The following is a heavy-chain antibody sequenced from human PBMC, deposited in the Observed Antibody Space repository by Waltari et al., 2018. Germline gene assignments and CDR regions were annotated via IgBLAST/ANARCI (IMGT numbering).Heavy chain of an antibody. V-gene: IGHV4-34*01. Sequence: QVQLQQWGAGLLKPSETLSLTCAVYGGSFSGYYWSWIRQPPGKGLEWIGEINHSGSTNYNPSLKSRVTISVDTSKNQFSLKLSSVTAADTAVYYCARGVSAYSSGPIHDYWGQGTLVTVSS. CDR2: INHSGST. CDR3: ARGVSAYSSGPIHDY. CDR1: GGSFSGYY. D-gene: IGHD3-22*01. J-gene: IGHJ4*02.